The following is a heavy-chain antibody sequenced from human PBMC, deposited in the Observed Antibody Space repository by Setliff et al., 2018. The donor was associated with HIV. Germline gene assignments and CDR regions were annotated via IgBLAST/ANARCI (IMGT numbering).Heavy chain of an antibody. CDR2: INRDEREK. D-gene: IGHD3-16*01. V-gene: IGHV3-7*01. CDR1: GFIFRNYW. CDR3: VRGPIHGGFDF. J-gene: IGHJ4*02. Sequence: PGGSLRLSCAASGFIFRNYWMYWVRQAPGKGLEWVAIINRDEREKSYVDSVKGQFTVSRDNAKNTVYLQMNSLRAEDTAVYYCVRGPIHGGFDFWGQGALVTVSS.